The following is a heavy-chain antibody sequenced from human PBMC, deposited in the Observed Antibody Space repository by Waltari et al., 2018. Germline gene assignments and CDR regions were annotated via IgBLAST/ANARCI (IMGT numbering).Heavy chain of an antibody. J-gene: IGHJ4*02. D-gene: IGHD7-27*01. V-gene: IGHV1-24*01. CDR1: GYSLTALS. Sequence: QVQLVQSGAEVKKPGASVRIPVQLSGYSLTALSVHWVRQAPGKGLEGMGGFDPEDAETIVAQRFQGRVTMTEETSPETAYMELSSLSSEDTAVYFCAAKEAWGNRAFDYWGQGTLVTVSS. CDR3: AAKEAWGNRAFDY. CDR2: FDPEDAET.